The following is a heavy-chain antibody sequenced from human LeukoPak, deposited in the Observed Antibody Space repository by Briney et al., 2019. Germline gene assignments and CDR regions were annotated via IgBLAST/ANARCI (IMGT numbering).Heavy chain of an antibody. CDR1: GGTFSSYA. CDR2: IIPIFGTA. CDR3: ARDFRDYDILTGYYYYCYYMDV. D-gene: IGHD3-9*01. V-gene: IGHV1-69*06. Sequence: SVKVSCKASGGTFSSYAISWVRQAPGQGLEWMGGIIPIFGTANYAQKFQGRVTITADKSTSTAYMELSSLRSEDTAVYYCARDFRDYDILTGYYYYCYYMDVWGKGTTVTVSS. J-gene: IGHJ6*03.